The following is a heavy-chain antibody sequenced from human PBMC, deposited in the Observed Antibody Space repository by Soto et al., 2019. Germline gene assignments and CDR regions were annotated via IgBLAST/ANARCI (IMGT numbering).Heavy chain of an antibody. J-gene: IGHJ5*02. CDR1: GGSFSGYY. V-gene: IGHV4-34*01. CDR2: ITHSGNT. D-gene: IGHD2-2*01. CDR3: ARREAAAILRAWFDT. Sequence: SETLSLTCAVYGGSFSGYYGSWIRQTPGKGLEWIGEITHSGNTNYNPSLKSRVIISVDTSKNQFSLKLTSVTAADTAVYYCARREAAAILRAWFDTGGQGTPVTVPS.